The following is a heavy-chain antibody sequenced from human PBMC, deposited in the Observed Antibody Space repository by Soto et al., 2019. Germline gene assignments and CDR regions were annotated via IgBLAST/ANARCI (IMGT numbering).Heavy chain of an antibody. J-gene: IGHJ4*02. V-gene: IGHV4-38-2*01. Sequence: SETLSLTCAVSGESISSGYYWAWIRQPPGKWLEWIGSIYHSGTTYYNPSLKSRVTISVDTSKNQFSLKLSSVTAADTAVYYCARGPLYGKMATTVDYWGQGTLVTVSS. CDR1: GESISSGYY. CDR3: ARGPLYGKMATTVDY. D-gene: IGHD5-12*01. CDR2: IYHSGTT.